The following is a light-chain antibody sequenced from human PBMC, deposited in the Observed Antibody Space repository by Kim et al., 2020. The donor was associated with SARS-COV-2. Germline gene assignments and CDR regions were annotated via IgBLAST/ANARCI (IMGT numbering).Light chain of an antibody. CDR3: QQSYSTPQT. CDR1: QSISSY. CDR2: DVS. V-gene: IGKV1-39*01. Sequence: DIQMTQSPSSLSASVGDRVTITCRASQSISSYLNWYQQKPGKAPKLLIYDVSSLQSGVPSRFSGSGSGTDFTLTISSLQPEDFATYYCQQSYSTPQTFGQGTKVDIK. J-gene: IGKJ1*01.